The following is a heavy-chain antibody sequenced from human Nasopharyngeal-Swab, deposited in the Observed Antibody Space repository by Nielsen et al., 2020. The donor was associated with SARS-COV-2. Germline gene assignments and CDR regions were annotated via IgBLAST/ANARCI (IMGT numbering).Heavy chain of an antibody. CDR3: ARAKLSYYDSSGFDY. J-gene: IGHJ4*02. V-gene: IGHV3-48*02. Sequence: GESLNIYCAASGFTFSSYSMHWVRQAPGKGLEWVSYISSSSSTIYYADSVKGRFTISRDNAKNSLYLQMNSLRDEDTAVYYCARAKLSYYDSSGFDYWGQGTLVTVSS. CDR2: ISSSSSTI. CDR1: GFTFSSYS. D-gene: IGHD3-22*01.